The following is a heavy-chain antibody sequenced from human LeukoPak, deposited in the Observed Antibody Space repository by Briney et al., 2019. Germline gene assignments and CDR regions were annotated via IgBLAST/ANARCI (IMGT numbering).Heavy chain of an antibody. D-gene: IGHD1-26*01. V-gene: IGHV1-18*01. CDR2: ISAYNGNT. J-gene: IGHJ4*02. CDR3: ARTGGGVYFDY. Sequence: ASLKDSCKASGYTFTSNGISWVRQAPGQRLESMGWISAYNGNTNYAQKLQGRVTMTTDTSTSTAYMEMRSLRAEETAAYYCARTGGGVYFDYWRQGTLVTVSS. CDR1: GYTFTSNG.